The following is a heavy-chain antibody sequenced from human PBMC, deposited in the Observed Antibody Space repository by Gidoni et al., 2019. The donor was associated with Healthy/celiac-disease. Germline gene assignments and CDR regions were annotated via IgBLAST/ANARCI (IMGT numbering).Heavy chain of an antibody. Sequence: QVQLVESGGGVVQPGRSLRLSCAASGFTFISYGMHWVRQAPGKGLERVAVISYDGSNKYYADSVKGRFTISRDNSKNTLYLQMNSLRAEDTAVYYCAKEVGEYYYDSSGYYPGYGMDVWGQGTTVTVSS. CDR2: ISYDGSNK. D-gene: IGHD3-22*01. CDR1: GFTFISYG. J-gene: IGHJ6*02. V-gene: IGHV3-30*18. CDR3: AKEVGEYYYDSSGYYPGYGMDV.